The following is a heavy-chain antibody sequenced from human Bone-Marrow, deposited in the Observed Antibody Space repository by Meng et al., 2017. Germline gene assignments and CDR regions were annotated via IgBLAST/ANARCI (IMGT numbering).Heavy chain of an antibody. J-gene: IGHJ6*02. V-gene: IGHV4-34*01. CDR3: ARVSRDYDFLGPYGMDV. CDR1: GGSFSGYY. CDR2: INHSGSP. Sequence: SETLSLTCAVYGGSFSGYYWSWIRQPPGKGLEWIGEINHSGSPNYNPSLKSRVTISVDTSKNQFSLKLSSVTAAATASYYCARVSRDYDFLGPYGMDVWGQGTTVTVSS. D-gene: IGHD3-3*01.